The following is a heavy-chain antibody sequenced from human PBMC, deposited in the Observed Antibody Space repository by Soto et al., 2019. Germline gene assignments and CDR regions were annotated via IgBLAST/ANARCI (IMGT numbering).Heavy chain of an antibody. Sequence: SETLSLTCTVSGGSTSSGDYYWSWIRQPPGKGLEWIGYIYYSGSTYYNPSLKSRVTISVDTSKNQFSLKLSSVTAADTAVYYCATQEPGSGSYDWDDAFDIWGQGTMVTVSS. V-gene: IGHV4-30-4*01. CDR2: IYYSGST. CDR1: GGSTSSGDYY. CDR3: ATQEPGSGSYDWDDAFDI. J-gene: IGHJ3*02. D-gene: IGHD3-10*01.